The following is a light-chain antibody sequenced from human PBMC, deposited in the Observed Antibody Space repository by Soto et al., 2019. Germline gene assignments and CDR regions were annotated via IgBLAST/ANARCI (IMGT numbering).Light chain of an antibody. CDR2: ATS. J-gene: IGKJ1*01. CDR1: QSVSSN. V-gene: IGKV3-15*01. Sequence: EIVMTQSPATLSVSPGERATLSCRASQSVSSNLAWYQQKPGQAPRLLIYATSSRATGVPTGFSGSGSGTDFTLTISSLQSEDFAVYYCQQYNNWPPWTFGQGTKVDIK. CDR3: QQYNNWPPWT.